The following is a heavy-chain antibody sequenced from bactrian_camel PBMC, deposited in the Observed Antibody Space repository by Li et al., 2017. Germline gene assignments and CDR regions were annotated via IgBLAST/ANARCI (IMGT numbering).Heavy chain of an antibody. CDR3: AAALNRRPGGYIYGGVCNTEYKY. CDR1: GVDFDHPE. V-gene: IGHV3S1*01. Sequence: HVQLVESGGGTVQSGGSLRLSRRATGVDFDHPEFSWYRSAPGNECEWLGAINAGSGITYARPAKGRFTISQDRSRSTVYLQMNNLKSEDTAVYYCAAALNRRPGGYIYGGVCNTEYKYFGPGTQVTVS. J-gene: IGHJ4*01. D-gene: IGHD1*01. CDR2: INAGSGIT.